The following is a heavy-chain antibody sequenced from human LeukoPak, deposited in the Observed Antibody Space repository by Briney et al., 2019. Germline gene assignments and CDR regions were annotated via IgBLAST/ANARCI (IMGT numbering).Heavy chain of an antibody. CDR2: IFYSGST. CDR1: GDSISSSSYY. J-gene: IGHJ4*02. Sequence: PSETLSLTCTVSGDSISSSSYYWGWIRQPPGKGLEWIGSIFYSGSTYYNPSLERRVTISVDTSKNQFSLKQSSVTAADTAVFYCARHLITAAAGTLGNYFDYWGQGTPVTVSS. D-gene: IGHD1-1*01. V-gene: IGHV4-39*01. CDR3: ARHLITAAAGTLGNYFDY.